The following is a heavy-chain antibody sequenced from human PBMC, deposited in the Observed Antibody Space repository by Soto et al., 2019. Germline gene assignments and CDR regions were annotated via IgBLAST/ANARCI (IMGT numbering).Heavy chain of an antibody. D-gene: IGHD3-3*01. CDR1: GYTFTSYD. J-gene: IGHJ6*03. CDR2: MNPNSGNT. V-gene: IGHV1-8*01. CDR3: ARGFSLGSVLRFLEWYDYYMDV. Sequence: ASVKVSCKASGYTFTSYDINWVRQATGQGLEWMGWMNPNSGNTGYAQKFQGRVTMTRNTSISTAYMELSSLRSEDMAVYYCARGFSLGSVLRFLEWYDYYMDVWGKGTTVTVSS.